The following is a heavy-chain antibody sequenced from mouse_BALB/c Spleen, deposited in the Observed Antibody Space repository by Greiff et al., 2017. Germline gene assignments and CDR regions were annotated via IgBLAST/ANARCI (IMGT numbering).Heavy chain of an antibody. CDR2: ISNGGGST. CDR1: GFTFSSYT. J-gene: IGHJ2*01. V-gene: IGHV5-12-2*01. D-gene: IGHD3-2*01. Sequence: EVQLVESGGGLVQPGGSLKLSCAASGFTFSSYTMSWVRQTPEKRLELVAYISNGGGSTYYPDTVKGRFTISRDNAKNTLYLQMSSLKSEDTAMYYCARVDSSGYDYWGQGTTLTVSS. CDR3: ARVDSSGYDY.